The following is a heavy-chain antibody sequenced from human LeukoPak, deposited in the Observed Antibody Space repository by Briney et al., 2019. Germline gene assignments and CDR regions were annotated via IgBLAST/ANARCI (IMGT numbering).Heavy chain of an antibody. Sequence: PGGSLRLSCAASGFTFSSYGMHWVRQAPGKWLESVAVISYDGSNKYYADSVKGRFTISRDNSKNTLYLQMNSLRAEDTAVYYCAKNRDRGVPTYYYDSSGSSHFDLWGRGTLVTVSS. J-gene: IGHJ2*01. V-gene: IGHV3-30*18. CDR1: GFTFSSYG. D-gene: IGHD3-22*01. CDR3: AKNRDRGVPTYYYDSSGSSHFDL. CDR2: ISYDGSNK.